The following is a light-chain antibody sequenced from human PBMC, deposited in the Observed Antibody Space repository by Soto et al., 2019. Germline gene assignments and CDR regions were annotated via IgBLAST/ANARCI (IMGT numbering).Light chain of an antibody. CDR3: QQYGTSPPYT. V-gene: IGKV3-20*01. CDR2: GAS. CDR1: QSVRNNY. Sequence: EIVLTQSPGTLSLSPGERATLSCRASQSVRNNYLAWYQQKPGQAPRLLIYGASIRATGIPDKFSGGGSGTDFSLTISRLEPEDFAVYYCQQYGTSPPYTFGQGTKPEMK. J-gene: IGKJ2*01.